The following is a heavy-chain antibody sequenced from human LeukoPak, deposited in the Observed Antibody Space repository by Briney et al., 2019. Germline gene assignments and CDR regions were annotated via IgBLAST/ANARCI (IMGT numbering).Heavy chain of an antibody. D-gene: IGHD1-26*01. Sequence: SVKVSCKASGGTFSSYAISWVRQAPGQGLEWMGRIIPILGIANYAQKFQGRVTITADKSTSTAYMELSSLRSEDTAVYYCARARGSYEGAFDIWGQGTMVTVSS. J-gene: IGHJ3*02. CDR1: GGTFSSYA. CDR3: ARARGSYEGAFDI. V-gene: IGHV1-69*04. CDR2: IIPILGIA.